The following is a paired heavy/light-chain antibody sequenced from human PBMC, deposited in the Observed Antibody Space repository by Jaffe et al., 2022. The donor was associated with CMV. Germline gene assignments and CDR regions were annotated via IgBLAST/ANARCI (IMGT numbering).Light chain of an antibody. CDR1: QGISSY. Sequence: VIWMTQSPSLLSASTGDRVTISCRMSQGISSYLAWYQQKPGKAPELLIYAASTLQSGVPSRFSGSGSGTDFTLTISCLQSEDFATYYCQQYYSFPSFGQGTKVEIK. V-gene: IGKV1D-8*01. J-gene: IGKJ1*01. CDR2: AAS. CDR3: QQYYSFPS.
Heavy chain of an antibody. D-gene: IGHD5-18*01. V-gene: IGHV4-31*03. CDR1: GGSISSGGYY. CDR3: ARDTVSYGYKHRYNWFDP. J-gene: IGHJ5*02. Sequence: QVQLQESGPGLVKPSQTLSLTCTVSGGSISSGGYYWSWIRQHPGKGLEWIGYIYYSGSTYYNPSLKSRVTISVDTSKNQFSLKLSSVTAADTAVYYCARDTVSYGYKHRYNWFDPWGQGTLVTVSS. CDR2: IYYSGST.